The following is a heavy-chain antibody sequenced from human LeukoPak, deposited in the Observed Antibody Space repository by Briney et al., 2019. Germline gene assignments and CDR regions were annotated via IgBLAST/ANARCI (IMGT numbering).Heavy chain of an antibody. CDR2: IRSKAYGGTT. J-gene: IGHJ3*02. V-gene: IGHV3-49*03. CDR1: GFTFGDYA. D-gene: IGHD3-22*01. Sequence: GGSLRLSCTASGFTFGDYAMSWFRQAPGKGLEWVGFIRSKAYGGTTEYAASVEGRFTISRDDSKSIAYLQMNGLKTEDTAVYYCTRGLGYSLDAFDIWGQGTMVTVSS. CDR3: TRGLGYSLDAFDI.